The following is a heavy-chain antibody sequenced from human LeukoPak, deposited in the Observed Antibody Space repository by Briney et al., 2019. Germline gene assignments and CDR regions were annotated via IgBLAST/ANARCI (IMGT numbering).Heavy chain of an antibody. CDR3: AKKKSYSGYAPPFDY. CDR1: GFTFSSYA. J-gene: IGHJ4*02. CDR2: ISGSGGST. V-gene: IGHV3-23*01. D-gene: IGHD5-12*01. Sequence: GGSLRLSCAASGFTFSSYAMSWVRQAPGKGLEWVSAISGSGGSTYYADSVKGRFTISRDNSKNTLYLQMNSLRAEDTAVYYCAKKKSYSGYAPPFDYWGQGTLVTVSS.